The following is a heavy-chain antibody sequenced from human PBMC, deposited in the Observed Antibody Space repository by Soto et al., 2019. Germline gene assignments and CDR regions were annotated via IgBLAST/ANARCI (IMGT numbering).Heavy chain of an antibody. CDR2: IYYSGST. V-gene: IGHV4-59*01. Sequence: SETLSLTCAVSGGSISSYYWSWIRQPPGKGLEWIGYIYYSGSTNYNPSLKSRVTISVDTSKNQFSLKVSSVTAADTAVYYCARQMTTLTTFDYWGQGTLVTVSS. D-gene: IGHD4-17*01. J-gene: IGHJ4*02. CDR1: GGSISSYY. CDR3: ARQMTTLTTFDY.